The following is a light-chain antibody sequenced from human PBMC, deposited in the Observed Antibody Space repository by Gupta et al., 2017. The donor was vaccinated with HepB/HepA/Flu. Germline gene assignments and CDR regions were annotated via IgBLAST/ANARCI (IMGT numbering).Light chain of an antibody. CDR2: RDT. V-gene: IGLV3-9*01. CDR1: NIGSKH. J-gene: IGLJ2*01. Sequence: SYELTQPPSVSVSLGQTATITCGGNNIGSKHVHWYQQKPGQAPVVVIYRDTNRPSGIPERFSGSNSGNTATLTIRRAQAGDEADYYCQVWDSDSVVFGGGTKLTVL. CDR3: QVWDSDSVV.